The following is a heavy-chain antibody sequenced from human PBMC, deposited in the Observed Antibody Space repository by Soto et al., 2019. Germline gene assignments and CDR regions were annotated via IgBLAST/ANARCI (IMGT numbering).Heavy chain of an antibody. CDR2: INHGGST. J-gene: IGHJ3*02. CDR1: GGSFSGYE. CDR3: ARTGYSSGWYKAAFDI. V-gene: IGHV4-34*01. D-gene: IGHD6-19*01. Sequence: PWETLSLTCAVYGGSFSGYEWSWIRQPPGKGLEWIGEINHGGSTNYNPSLTSRGTISVDTSTNQFTMKLSSVTAAVTAVYYCARTGYSSGWYKAAFDIWGQGTMVTVSS.